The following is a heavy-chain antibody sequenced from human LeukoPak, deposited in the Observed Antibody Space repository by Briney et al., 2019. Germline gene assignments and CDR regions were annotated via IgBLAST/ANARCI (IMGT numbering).Heavy chain of an antibody. CDR1: GYTLSSYG. CDR3: ARTGGYCSSTSCHAYYYYYMDV. J-gene: IGHJ6*03. V-gene: IGHV1-18*01. D-gene: IGHD2-2*01. CDR2: ISAHSGQT. Sequence: ASVKVSCQASGYTLSSYGISRVRQAPGQGLEWMGWISAHSGQTKYAQKLQGRVTMTTDTSTSTAYMELRSLRSDDTAVYYCARTGGYCSSTSCHAYYYYYMDVWGKGTTVTVSS.